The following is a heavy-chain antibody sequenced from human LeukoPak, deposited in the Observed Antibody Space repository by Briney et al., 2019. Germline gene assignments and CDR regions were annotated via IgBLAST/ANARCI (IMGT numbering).Heavy chain of an antibody. CDR3: AKATWGEIEY. J-gene: IGHJ4*02. Sequence: GGSLRLSCAASGFTFSSYGMHWVRQAPGKGLEWVAVISYDGSNKYYADSVKGRFTISRDNSKNTLYLQMNSLRAEDTAVYYCAKATWGEIEYWGRGTLVTVSS. V-gene: IGHV3-30*18. CDR1: GFTFSSYG. D-gene: IGHD3-16*01. CDR2: ISYDGSNK.